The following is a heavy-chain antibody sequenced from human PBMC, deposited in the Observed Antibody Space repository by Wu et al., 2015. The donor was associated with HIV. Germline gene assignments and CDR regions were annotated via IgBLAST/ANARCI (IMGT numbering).Heavy chain of an antibody. Sequence: QVQLVQSGAEVKKPGASVKVSCKASGYTFSDHYMHYVRQAPGQGLEWMGIINPRGGSTSYALKFQGRVTMTRDTSTSTVYMELSSLRSEDTAVYYCARDPPSLLWFGELSAFDIWGQGTMVTVSS. D-gene: IGHD3-10*01. V-gene: IGHV1-46*01. CDR1: GYTFSDHY. CDR2: INPRGGST. J-gene: IGHJ3*02. CDR3: ARDPPSLLWFGELSAFDI.